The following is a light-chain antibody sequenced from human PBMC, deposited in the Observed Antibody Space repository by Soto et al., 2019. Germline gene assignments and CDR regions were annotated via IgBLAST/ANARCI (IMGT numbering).Light chain of an antibody. V-gene: IGLV2-14*01. J-gene: IGLJ1*01. CDR2: DVS. CDR1: SSDVGGYNY. Sequence: QSVLNQPASVSGSPGQSITISCTGTSSDVGGYNYVSWYQQYPGKAPKLMIYDVSNRPSGVSNRFSGSKSGNSASLTISGLQAEDEADYYCSSYTSTSTYVFGTGTKVTVL. CDR3: SSYTSTSTYV.